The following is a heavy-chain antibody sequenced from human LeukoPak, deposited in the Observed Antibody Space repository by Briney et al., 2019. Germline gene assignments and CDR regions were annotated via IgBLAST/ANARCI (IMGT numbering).Heavy chain of an antibody. CDR2: IYYSGST. V-gene: IGHV4-39*07. CDR3: ARGVTEIVATIYYYYYMDV. D-gene: IGHD5-12*01. Sequence: SETLSLTCTVSGGSISSSTYYWGWIRQPPGKGLEWIGSIYYSGSTYYNPSLKSRVTISVDTSKNQFSLKLSSVTAADTAVYYCARGVTEIVATIYYYYYMDVWGKGTTVTISS. CDR1: GGSISSSTYY. J-gene: IGHJ6*03.